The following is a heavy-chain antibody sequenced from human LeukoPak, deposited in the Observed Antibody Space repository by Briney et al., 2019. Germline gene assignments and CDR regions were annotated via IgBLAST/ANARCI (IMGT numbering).Heavy chain of an antibody. CDR3: AKGGSGAGRGGLKY. Sequence: GGSLRLSCAASGFTFSGYWIHWVRQAPGKGLVWVSRINSDGSSTSYADSVKGRFTISRDNTKNTLYLQMNSLRAEDTAVYYCAKGGSGAGRGGLKYWGQGTLVTVSS. CDR1: GFTFSGYW. D-gene: IGHD6-19*01. V-gene: IGHV3-74*01. J-gene: IGHJ4*02. CDR2: INSDGSST.